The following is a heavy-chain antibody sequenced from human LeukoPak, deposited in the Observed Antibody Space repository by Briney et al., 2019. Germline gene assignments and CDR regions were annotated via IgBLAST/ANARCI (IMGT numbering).Heavy chain of an antibody. J-gene: IGHJ4*02. D-gene: IGHD2-2*02. CDR1: GFTLRTYW. Sequence: GGSLRLSCTASGFTLRTYWMSWVRQAPGKGLEWVANIKQDGGEMYYLDSVKGRFTISRDNAKNSLYLQMNSLRAEDTAVYYCVRDHYCSGTTCYTRYLDSWGQGTLVTVSS. CDR2: IKQDGGEM. V-gene: IGHV3-7*01. CDR3: VRDHYCSGTTCYTRYLDS.